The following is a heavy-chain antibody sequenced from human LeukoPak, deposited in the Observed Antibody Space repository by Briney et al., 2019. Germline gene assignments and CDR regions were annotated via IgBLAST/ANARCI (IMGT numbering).Heavy chain of an antibody. J-gene: IGHJ6*03. V-gene: IGHV3-23*01. CDR3: AKNGDRGAYYYMDV. Sequence: GGTLRLSCAASGITFSSYGMSWVRQAPGKGLEWVSSISSTGGTTYYADSVKGRFTISRDDSKNTLYLQMNSLRAEDTAIYYCAKNGDRGAYYYMDVWGKGTTVTI. CDR2: ISSTGGTT. D-gene: IGHD2-21*01. CDR1: GITFSSYG.